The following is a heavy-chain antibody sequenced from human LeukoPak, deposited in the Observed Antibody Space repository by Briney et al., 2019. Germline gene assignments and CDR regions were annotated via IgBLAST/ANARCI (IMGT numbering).Heavy chain of an antibody. CDR1: GFTFSSYA. D-gene: IGHD4-17*01. CDR2: ISGSGAIT. CDR3: ASRLKTPSDYGLSKYYFDS. Sequence: GGSLRLSCAASGFTFSSYAMSWVRQAPGKGLEWVSAISGSGAITYYADSVKGRFTISRDNIRNTLYLQINSLRAEDTAGYYCASRLKTPSDYGLSKYYFDSWGQGTLVTVSS. V-gene: IGHV3-23*01. J-gene: IGHJ4*02.